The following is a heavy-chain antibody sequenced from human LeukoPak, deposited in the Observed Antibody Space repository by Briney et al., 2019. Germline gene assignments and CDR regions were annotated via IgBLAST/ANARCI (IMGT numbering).Heavy chain of an antibody. V-gene: IGHV4-59*08. CDR1: GGSISSYY. J-gene: IGHJ3*01. D-gene: IGHD5-12*01. CDR3: GGSATPNDAFDL. CDR2: IYYTGST. Sequence: SETLSLTCTVSGGSISSYYWSWIRQPPGEGLEWVGYIYYTGSTNYYPTLKSRVTISVDTSKKQFTLKLNSVTAADTAVYHFGGSATPNDAFDLWGQGTMVTVSS.